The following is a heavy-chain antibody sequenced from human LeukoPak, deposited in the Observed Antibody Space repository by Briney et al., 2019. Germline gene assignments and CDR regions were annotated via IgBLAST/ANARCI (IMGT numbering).Heavy chain of an antibody. V-gene: IGHV1-69*04. CDR1: GGTFSSYA. J-gene: IGHJ4*02. D-gene: IGHD4-17*01. CDR2: IIPILGIA. Sequence: SVKVSCKASGGTFSSYAISWVRQAPGQGLEWMGKIIPILGIANYAQKFQGRVTITADKSTSTAYMELSSLRSEDTAVYYCARDMTTVTTDSRIEDYWGQGTLVTVSS. CDR3: ARDMTTVTTDSRIEDY.